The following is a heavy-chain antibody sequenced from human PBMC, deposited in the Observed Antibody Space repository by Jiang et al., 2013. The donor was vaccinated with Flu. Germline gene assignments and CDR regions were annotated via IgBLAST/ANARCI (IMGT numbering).Heavy chain of an antibody. J-gene: IGHJ5*01. Sequence: SGAEVKKPGASVKLSCKASGYTFTAYYLHWVRQAPGQGLEWMGWIHPNTGTTKYAQNFQGRATMTRDTSMATIYIELQGLRSDDAAVYYCTRVGEYDSTWFDSWGQGALLTVSS. CDR1: GYTFTAYY. D-gene: IGHD2/OR15-2a*01. V-gene: IGHV1-2*02. CDR2: IHPNTGTT. CDR3: TRVGEYDSTWFDS.